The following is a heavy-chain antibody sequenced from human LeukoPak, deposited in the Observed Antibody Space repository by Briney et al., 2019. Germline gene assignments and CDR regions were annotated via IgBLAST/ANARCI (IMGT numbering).Heavy chain of an antibody. V-gene: IGHV3-53*01. CDR1: GINVSGNH. CDR2: FYPGGNT. Sequence: GGSLRLSCAVSGINVSGNHMNWVRQAPGKGLEWVSVFYPGGNTYYTDSVKGRFTVSRDNSKNTLYLQMNRLRVEDTAVYYCARAAQHLDYWGQGTLVTVSS. CDR3: ARAAQHLDY. J-gene: IGHJ4*02.